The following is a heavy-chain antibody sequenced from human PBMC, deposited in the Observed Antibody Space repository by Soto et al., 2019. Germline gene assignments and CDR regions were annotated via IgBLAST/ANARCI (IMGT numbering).Heavy chain of an antibody. D-gene: IGHD1-26*01. Sequence: SESLSLTCAFPADSVISHWWWGWVRQSPGKGVEWMADMLHSGSTNYSPSLESRVTISVDTSKNQFSLRLSSVTAADTAVFYCARGFPTGGYHNGNWFDPWGQGTLVTVS. CDR3: ARGFPTGGYHNGNWFDP. V-gene: IGHV4-4*02. CDR1: ADSVISHWW. CDR2: MLHSGST. J-gene: IGHJ5*02.